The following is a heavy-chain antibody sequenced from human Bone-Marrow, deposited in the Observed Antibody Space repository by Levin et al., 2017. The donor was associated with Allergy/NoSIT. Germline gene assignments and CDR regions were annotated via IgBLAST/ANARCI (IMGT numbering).Heavy chain of an antibody. CDR3: AVLREVRGAPAY. J-gene: IGHJ4*02. CDR2: ISGSGTST. Sequence: PTGGSLRLSCEVSGLTLSNYAVSWVRQAPGKGLEWVSAISGSGTSTFYADFVRGRFTISRDNSRNTLYLQMNSLRDDDAATYYCAVLREVRGAPAYWGQGTLVTVSS. V-gene: IGHV3-23*01. D-gene: IGHD3-10*01. CDR1: GLTLSNYA.